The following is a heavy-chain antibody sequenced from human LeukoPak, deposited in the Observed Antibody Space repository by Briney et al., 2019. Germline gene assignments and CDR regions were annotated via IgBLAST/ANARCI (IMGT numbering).Heavy chain of an antibody. CDR3: AKDARYYYDSSGYYYGY. D-gene: IGHD3-22*01. CDR1: GFTFSSYA. V-gene: IGHV3-23*01. CDR2: ISGSGGST. Sequence: GGSLRLSCAASGFTFSSYAMSWVRQAPGKGLEWVSAISGSGGSTYYADSVKGRFTISRDNSKNTLYLQMNSLRAEDTAVYYCAKDARYYYDSSGYYYGYWGHGTLVTVSS. J-gene: IGHJ4*01.